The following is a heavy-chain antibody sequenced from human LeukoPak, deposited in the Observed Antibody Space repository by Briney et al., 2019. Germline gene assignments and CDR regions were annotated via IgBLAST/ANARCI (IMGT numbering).Heavy chain of an antibody. CDR2: IKSKTDGGTT. D-gene: IGHD6-13*01. J-gene: IGHJ4*02. Sequence: PGGSLRLSCAASGFTFSNAWMSWVRQAPGKGLEWVGHIKSKTDGGTTDYAAPVKGRFTISRDNSKNTLYLQMNSLRVEDTAVYYCARDFAPPFRIAAPEGVYWGQGTLVTVSS. V-gene: IGHV3-15*01. CDR3: ARDFAPPFRIAAPEGVY. CDR1: GFTFSNAW.